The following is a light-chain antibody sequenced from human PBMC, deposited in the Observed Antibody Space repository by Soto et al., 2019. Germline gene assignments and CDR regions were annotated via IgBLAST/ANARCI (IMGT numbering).Light chain of an antibody. Sequence: SYELTQPPSVSVSSGRTARITCSGNALPQKYAFWYQQKSGQAPVLVIYDDNKRPSGIPERFSGSSSGTVATLTIIGAQVDDEAHYHCYSTDSSGNQRVFGGGTKLTVL. CDR2: DDN. CDR3: YSTDSSGNQRV. J-gene: IGLJ3*02. CDR1: ALPQKY. V-gene: IGLV3-10*01.